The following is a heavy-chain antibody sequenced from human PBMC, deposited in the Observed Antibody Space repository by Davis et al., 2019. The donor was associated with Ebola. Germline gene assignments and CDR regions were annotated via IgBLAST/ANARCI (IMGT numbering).Heavy chain of an antibody. D-gene: IGHD3-10*01. CDR3: VTDRGWQQFDY. CDR2: IKTDGTEI. J-gene: IGHJ4*02. Sequence: PGGSLRLSCAASGFTFTDYWMTWVRQAPGKGLERVANIKTDGTEIYYMDSVKGRFTISRDNAKNSRYLQMNNLRAEDMAVYYCVTDRGWQQFDYWGQGTLVTVSS. CDR1: GFTFTDYW. V-gene: IGHV3-7*01.